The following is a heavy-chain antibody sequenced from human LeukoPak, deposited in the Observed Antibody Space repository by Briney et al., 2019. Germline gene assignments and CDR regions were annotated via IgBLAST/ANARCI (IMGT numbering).Heavy chain of an antibody. J-gene: IGHJ4*02. V-gene: IGHV3-7*01. CDR2: IKQDGSEK. CDR3: ARETGDIVVVPAALDY. CDR1: GFTFSSYW. D-gene: IGHD2-2*01. Sequence: PGGSLRLSCAASGFTFSSYWMSWVRQAPGKGLEWVANIKQDGSEKYYVDSVKGRFTISRDNAKNSLYLQMNSLRAEDTAVYYCARETGDIVVVPAALDYWGQGTLVTVSS.